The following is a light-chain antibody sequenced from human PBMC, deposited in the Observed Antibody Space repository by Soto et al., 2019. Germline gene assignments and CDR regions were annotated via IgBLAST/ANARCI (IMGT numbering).Light chain of an antibody. CDR2: DAS. J-gene: IGKJ3*01. V-gene: IGKV1-33*01. CDR3: QQYDNLPSFT. CDR1: QDISNY. Sequence: DIQMTQSPSSLSASVGDRVTITCQASQDISNYLNWYQQKPVKAPKLLIYDASNLETGVPSRCSGSGSGTDFTFTISSLQPEDIATYYWQQYDNLPSFTFGPGTKVDIK.